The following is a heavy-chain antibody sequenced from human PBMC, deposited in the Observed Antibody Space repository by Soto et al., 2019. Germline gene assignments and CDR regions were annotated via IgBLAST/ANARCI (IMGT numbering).Heavy chain of an antibody. V-gene: IGHV1-8*02. D-gene: IGHD1-26*01. CDR3: ARGVGAGVDY. Sequence: ASVKVSGNASGYSFTSLDINCVRQTAGQVLEWMGWMQPSTGRTGYAQKLQGRVTMTRDTSINTAYMELTTLTSDDTAFYYCARGVGAGVDYWGQGTLVTV. J-gene: IGHJ4*02. CDR1: GYSFTSLD. CDR2: MQPSTGRT.